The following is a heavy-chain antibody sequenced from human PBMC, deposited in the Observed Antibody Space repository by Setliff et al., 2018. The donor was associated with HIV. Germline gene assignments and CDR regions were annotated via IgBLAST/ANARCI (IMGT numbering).Heavy chain of an antibody. D-gene: IGHD3-10*01. J-gene: IGHJ6*03. V-gene: IGHV4-34*01. CDR2: INHSGST. Sequence: SETLSLTCAVYGGSFSGYYWSWIRQPPGKGLEWIGEINHSGSTNYKPSLKSRVTISVDMSKNQVSLKVSSVTAADTAVYYCARVYYYGSPHMDVWGKGTTVTVSS. CDR1: GGSFSGYY. CDR3: ARVYYYGSPHMDV.